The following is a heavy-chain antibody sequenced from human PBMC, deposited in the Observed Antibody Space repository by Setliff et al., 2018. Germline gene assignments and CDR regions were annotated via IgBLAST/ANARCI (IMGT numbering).Heavy chain of an antibody. Sequence: PSETLSLTCTVSGGSISSGGYYWSWIRQHPGKGLEWIGYIYYSGSTYYNPSLKSRVTISVDTSKNLFSLKLSSVTAADMAVYYCARELYYYGSGSWTFDPWGQGTLVTVSS. CDR2: IYYSGST. CDR1: GGSISSGGYY. CDR3: ARELYYYGSGSWTFDP. J-gene: IGHJ5*02. D-gene: IGHD3-10*01. V-gene: IGHV4-31*03.